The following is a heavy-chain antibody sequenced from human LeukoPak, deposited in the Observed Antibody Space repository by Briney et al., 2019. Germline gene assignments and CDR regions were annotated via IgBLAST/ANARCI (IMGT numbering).Heavy chain of an antibody. V-gene: IGHV4-34*01. CDR3: ARSNDSNSNSFDY. Sequence: PSETLSLTCAVYGGSFSGYYWSWIRQPPGKGLERIGEINHSGSTNYNPSLKSRVTISVDTSKNQFSLKLSSVTAADTAVYYCARSNDSNSNSFDYWGQGTLVTVSS. CDR2: INHSGST. D-gene: IGHD1-1*01. CDR1: GGSFSGYY. J-gene: IGHJ4*02.